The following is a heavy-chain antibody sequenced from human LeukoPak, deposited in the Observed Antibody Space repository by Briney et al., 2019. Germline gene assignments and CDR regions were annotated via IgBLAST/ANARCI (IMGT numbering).Heavy chain of an antibody. D-gene: IGHD3-16*01. V-gene: IGHV3-30*18. CDR1: GFTFSSYA. CDR3: AKVGDNWDFDY. J-gene: IGHJ4*02. CDR2: ISYDGSNK. Sequence: PGGSLRLSCAASGFTFSSYAMHWVRQAPGKGLEWVALISYDGSNKYYADSVKGRFTISRDNSKNTLYLQMNSLRTEDTAVYYCAKVGDNWDFDYWGQGTLVTVSS.